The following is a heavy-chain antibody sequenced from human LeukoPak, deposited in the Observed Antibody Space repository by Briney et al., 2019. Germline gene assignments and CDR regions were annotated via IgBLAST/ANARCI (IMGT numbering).Heavy chain of an antibody. CDR2: IYYSGST. Sequence: PSETLSLTCTVSGGSISGYYWSWIRQPPGKGLEWIGYIYYSGSTNYNPSLKSRVTISVDTSKNQFSLKLSSVTAADTAVYYCARDRGYSYVWGAFDIWGQGTMVTVSS. V-gene: IGHV4-59*01. D-gene: IGHD5-18*01. J-gene: IGHJ3*02. CDR3: ARDRGYSYVWGAFDI. CDR1: GGSISGYY.